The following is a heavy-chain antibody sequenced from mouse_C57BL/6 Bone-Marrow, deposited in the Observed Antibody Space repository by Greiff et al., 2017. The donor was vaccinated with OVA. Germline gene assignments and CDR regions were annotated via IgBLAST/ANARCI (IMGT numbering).Heavy chain of an antibody. CDR1: GFTFSDAW. CDR2: IRNKANNHAT. CDR3: SYYYGSSHYYAMDY. D-gene: IGHD1-1*01. Sequence: EVKVEESGGGLVQPGGSMKLSCAASGFTFSDAWMDWVRQSPEKGLEWVAEIRNKANNHATYYAESVKGRFTISRDDSKSSVYLQMNSLRAEDTGIYYCSYYYGSSHYYAMDYWGQGTSVTVSS. V-gene: IGHV6-6*01. J-gene: IGHJ4*01.